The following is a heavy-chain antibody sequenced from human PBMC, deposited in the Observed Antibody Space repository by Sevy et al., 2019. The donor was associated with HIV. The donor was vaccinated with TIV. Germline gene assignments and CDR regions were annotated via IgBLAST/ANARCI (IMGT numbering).Heavy chain of an antibody. D-gene: IGHD3-10*01. CDR2: IWHDGNYK. CDR1: GFAFSRYG. J-gene: IGHJ4*02. Sequence: GGSLRLSCGASGFAFSRYGMHWVRQAPGKGLEWVAVIWHDGNYKYYADSVKGRFTISRDNSKNTLYLQMNSLRGDDSAVYFCARDPLYYSHRDSYHLKYYFDYWGQGTQVTSPQ. CDR3: ARDPLYYSHRDSYHLKYYFDY. V-gene: IGHV3-33*01.